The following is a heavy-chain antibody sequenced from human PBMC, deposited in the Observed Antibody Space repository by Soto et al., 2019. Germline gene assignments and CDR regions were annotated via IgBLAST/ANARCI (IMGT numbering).Heavy chain of an antibody. CDR1: GGSISSYY. Sequence: QVQLQESGPGLVKPSETLSLTCTVSGGSISSYYWSWIRQPPGKGLEWIGYIYYSGSTNYNPSLKSRVTISVDTSKHPSSLILSSVPGAVTAVYYCALEIEYSSPSVFFDPWGPGPLVTVSS. CDR2: IYYSGST. D-gene: IGHD6-6*01. CDR3: ALEIEYSSPSVFFDP. J-gene: IGHJ5*02. V-gene: IGHV4-59*01.